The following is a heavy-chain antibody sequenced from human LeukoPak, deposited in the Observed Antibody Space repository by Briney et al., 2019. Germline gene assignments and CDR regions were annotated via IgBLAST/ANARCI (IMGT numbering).Heavy chain of an antibody. D-gene: IGHD2-2*01. CDR3: ARGYCSSTSCYPIDY. Sequence: ASVKVSCKASGYTFTSYGISWVRQAPGQGLEWMGWISAYNGNTNYAQKLQGRVTMTTDTSTSTAYMELRSLGSDDTAVYYCARGYCSSTSCYPIDYWGQGTLVTVSS. V-gene: IGHV1-18*01. J-gene: IGHJ4*02. CDR1: GYTFTSYG. CDR2: ISAYNGNT.